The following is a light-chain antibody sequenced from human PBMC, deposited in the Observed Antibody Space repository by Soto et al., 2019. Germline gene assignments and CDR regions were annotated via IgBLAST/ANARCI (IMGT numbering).Light chain of an antibody. CDR2: DVS. CDR3: LSYTTSTTYV. J-gene: IGLJ1*01. Sequence: QSVLTQPASVSGSPGQSITISCTGTSSDVGAYNHVSWFQHHPGKAPKLMIYDVSNRPSGVSNLFSGSKSGNTASLTISGLQAEDEADYYCLSYTTSTTYVFGTGTKVTVL. V-gene: IGLV2-14*03. CDR1: SSDVGAYNH.